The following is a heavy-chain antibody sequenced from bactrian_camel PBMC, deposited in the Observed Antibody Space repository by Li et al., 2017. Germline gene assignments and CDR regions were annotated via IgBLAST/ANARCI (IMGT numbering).Heavy chain of an antibody. Sequence: HVQLVESGGGSVQAGGSLRLSCVASGFTFSSYWMSWVRQPPGKGLEWVSHISQSGGETLYANSVTGRFTISRDNAKNTLYLQLNSLKTEDTAMYYCAKLVDASWTDWGQGTQVTVS. CDR2: ISQSGGET. V-gene: IGHV3S1*01. J-gene: IGHJ4*01. CDR1: GFTFSSYW. D-gene: IGHD6*01. CDR3: AKLVDASWTD.